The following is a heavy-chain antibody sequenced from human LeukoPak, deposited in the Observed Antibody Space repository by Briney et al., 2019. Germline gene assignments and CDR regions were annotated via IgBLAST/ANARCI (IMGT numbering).Heavy chain of an antibody. CDR3: ARDQSIAGPTTADY. Sequence: PGGSLRLSCAASGFTFSRFWMHWVRHAPGKGLVWVSRINTDASNTIYADSVKGRFTISRDNAKNTLYLQMNSLRAEDTAVYYCARDQSIAGPTTADYWGQGTLVTVSS. J-gene: IGHJ4*02. CDR1: GFTFSRFW. V-gene: IGHV3-74*01. D-gene: IGHD1-26*01. CDR2: INTDASNT.